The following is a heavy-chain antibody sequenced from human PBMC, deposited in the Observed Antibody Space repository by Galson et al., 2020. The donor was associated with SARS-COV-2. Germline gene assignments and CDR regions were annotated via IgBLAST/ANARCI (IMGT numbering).Heavy chain of an antibody. Sequence: LTRAPSGFTSTDYTIRSVRPAPRKGLECVAGISHHGRIATYAHSVKGRFTISRDNSENMLFLQMDSLRADDTAVYYCARDVSGGASDIGGQGTMVTVSS. J-gene: IGHJ3*02. CDR2: ISHHGRIA. V-gene: IGHV3-30*11. CDR1: GFTSTDYT. CDR3: ARDVSGGASDI. D-gene: IGHD1-26*01.